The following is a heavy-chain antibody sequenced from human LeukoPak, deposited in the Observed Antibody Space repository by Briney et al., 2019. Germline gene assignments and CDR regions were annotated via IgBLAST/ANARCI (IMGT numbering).Heavy chain of an antibody. Sequence: GGSLRLSCAASRFTFSNYAMHWVRQAPGKGLEWVAVISYDGANKYYADSVKGRFTISRDNSKNTLYLQINNLRPEDTAVYYCARDSLGGTSCCKDAFDVWGQGTTVTVSS. CDR1: RFTFSNYA. V-gene: IGHV3-30-3*01. CDR2: ISYDGANK. D-gene: IGHD2-2*01. J-gene: IGHJ3*01. CDR3: ARDSLGGTSCCKDAFDV.